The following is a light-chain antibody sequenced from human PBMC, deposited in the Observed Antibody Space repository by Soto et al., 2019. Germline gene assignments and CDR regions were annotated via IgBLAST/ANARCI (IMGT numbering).Light chain of an antibody. CDR2: DNN. CDR3: GTWDSSLSAVV. Sequence: QSVLTQPPSVSAAPGQKVTISCSGSSSNIGNNYVSRYQQLPGTAPKLLIYDNNKQPSGIPDRFSGSKSGTSATLGITGLQTGDEADYYCGTWDSSLSAVVFGGGTKLTVL. V-gene: IGLV1-51*01. CDR1: SSNIGNNY. J-gene: IGLJ2*01.